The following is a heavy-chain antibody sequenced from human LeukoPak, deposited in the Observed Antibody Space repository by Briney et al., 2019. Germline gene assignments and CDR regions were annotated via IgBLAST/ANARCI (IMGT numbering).Heavy chain of an antibody. V-gene: IGHV3-23*01. CDR3: AKRGIVIRAVIIIGFHKEAYYFDY. J-gene: IGHJ4*02. CDR1: GFTFSSYS. D-gene: IGHD3-10*01. Sequence: GSPRLSCAASGFTFSSYSMNWVRQAPGKGLEWVSGISERGGSTNYADSVKGRFIISRDTSKNTVYLQMNSLRVEDTAVYFCAKRGIVIRAVIIIGFHKEAYYFDYWGQGILVTVSS. CDR2: ISERGGST.